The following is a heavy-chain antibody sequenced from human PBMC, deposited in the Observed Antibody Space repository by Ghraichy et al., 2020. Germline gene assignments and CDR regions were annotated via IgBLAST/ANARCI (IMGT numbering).Heavy chain of an antibody. CDR2: IYYSGSA. CDR1: GGSISSYY. Sequence: SETLSLTCTVSGGSISSYYWSWIRQPPGKGLEWIGYIYYSGSANYNPSLKSRVTISIDTSKNTFSRKLSSVTAADTAVYYCARSRGSSYYFQHWGQGTLVTVSS. J-gene: IGHJ1*01. V-gene: IGHV4-59*01. CDR3: ARSRGSSYYFQH. D-gene: IGHD6-13*01.